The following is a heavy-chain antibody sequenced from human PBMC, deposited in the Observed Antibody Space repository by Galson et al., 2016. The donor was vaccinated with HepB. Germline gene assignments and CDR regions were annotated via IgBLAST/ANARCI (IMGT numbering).Heavy chain of an antibody. CDR3: ARDLDDAFDI. Sequence: SLRLSCAASGFTFSSYSMSWVRQAPGKGLEWVSVIYSGGSTYYADSVKGRFTISRDNSKNMLYLQMNSLRAEDTAVYYCARDLDDAFDIWGQGTMGTVSS. CDR2: IYSGGST. V-gene: IGHV3-53*01. D-gene: IGHD3-3*01. CDR1: GFTFSSYS. J-gene: IGHJ3*02.